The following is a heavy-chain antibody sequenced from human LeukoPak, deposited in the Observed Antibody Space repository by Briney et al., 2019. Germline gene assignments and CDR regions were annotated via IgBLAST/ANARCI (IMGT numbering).Heavy chain of an antibody. CDR2: ISSSGSAR. CDR1: GFTFSDYY. D-gene: IGHD6-13*01. V-gene: IGHV3-11*01. Sequence: GGSLRLSCAASGFTFSDYYMSWIRQAPGKGLEWVSYISSSGSARYYADSVKGRFTISRDNAKKSLDLQMNSLRAEDTAVYYCARRRLAAAGRANFDYWGQGTLVTVSS. CDR3: ARRRLAAAGRANFDY. J-gene: IGHJ4*02.